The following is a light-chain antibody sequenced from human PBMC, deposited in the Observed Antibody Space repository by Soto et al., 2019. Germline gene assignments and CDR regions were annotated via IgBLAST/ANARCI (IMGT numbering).Light chain of an antibody. J-gene: IGKJ1*01. Sequence: DIQKTQSPSSLSTSVGDTVTITCRASQDINNFLAWYQQKPGKAPKLLIYGASTLHSGVPSRFSGSGSGTDFTLTITSLQPDDFATYYCQNYNSVPWTFGQGTQVEVK. CDR3: QNYNSVPWT. CDR2: GAS. CDR1: QDINNF. V-gene: IGKV1-27*01.